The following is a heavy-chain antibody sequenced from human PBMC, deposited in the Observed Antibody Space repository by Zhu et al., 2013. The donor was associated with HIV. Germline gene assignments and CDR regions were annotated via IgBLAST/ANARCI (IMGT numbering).Heavy chain of an antibody. CDR1: GGTFSSYA. V-gene: IGHV1-69*06. CDR3: GRARXTYYYDSRKVAHGMDV. Sequence: QVQLVQSGAEVKKPGSSVKVSCKASGGTFSSYAISWVRQAPGQGLEWMGGIIPIFGSPNYAQKFQGRVTITADKATSTAYMELSSLRSEDTAVYYCGRARXTYYYDSRKVAHGMDVWGQGTTVTVSS. D-gene: IGHD3-22*01. CDR2: IIPIFGSP. J-gene: IGHJ6*02.